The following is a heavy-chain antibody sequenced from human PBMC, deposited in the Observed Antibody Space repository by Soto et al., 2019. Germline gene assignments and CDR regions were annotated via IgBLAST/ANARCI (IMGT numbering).Heavy chain of an antibody. CDR3: ATDAGGLGGFLAPGY. Sequence: EVQLVESGGGLIKPGGSLRLSCAASGFTFNKAWMNWVRQAPGKGLEWVGRIKSQTDGGTTDFATHVRGRFTILRDDSKNTLYLQMNSLNTEDTAVYYCATDAGGLGGFLAPGYWGQGTLVIVSS. D-gene: IGHD3-3*01. CDR2: IKSQTDGGTT. CDR1: GFTFNKAW. V-gene: IGHV3-15*07. J-gene: IGHJ1*01.